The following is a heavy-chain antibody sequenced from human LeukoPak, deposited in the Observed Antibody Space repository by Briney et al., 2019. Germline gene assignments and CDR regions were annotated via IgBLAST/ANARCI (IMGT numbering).Heavy chain of an antibody. CDR2: LNSDGSIT. V-gene: IGHV3-74*01. Sequence: GGSLTLSCAASGFSFSNYWMVWVRQAPGKGLVWVSNLNSDGSITNYADSVKGRSTISRDNAKNTLYLQMNSLRAEDTAVYYCGRDNNYKVDVWGKGTTVTVSS. CDR3: GRDNNYKVDV. J-gene: IGHJ6*04. CDR1: GFSFSNYW. D-gene: IGHD4-11*01.